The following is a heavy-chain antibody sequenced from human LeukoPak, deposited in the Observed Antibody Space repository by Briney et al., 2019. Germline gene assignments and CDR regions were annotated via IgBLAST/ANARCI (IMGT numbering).Heavy chain of an antibody. V-gene: IGHV1-24*01. CDR2: FDPEDGET. J-gene: IGHJ4*02. Sequence: ASVKVSCKASGYTFTSYGISWVRQAPGKGLEWMGGFDPEDGETIYAQKFQGRVTMTEDTSTDTAYMELSSLRSEDTAVYYCATGHSSGYYGDDYWGQGTLVTVSS. D-gene: IGHD3-22*01. CDR3: ATGHSSGYYGDDY. CDR1: GYTFTSYG.